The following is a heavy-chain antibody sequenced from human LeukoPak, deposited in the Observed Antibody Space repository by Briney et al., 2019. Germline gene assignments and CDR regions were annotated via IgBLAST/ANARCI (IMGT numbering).Heavy chain of an antibody. D-gene: IGHD3-16*02. CDR3: TREGVYSPDGTSYHRHAFDI. V-gene: IGHV1-69*04. J-gene: IGHJ3*02. CDR2: IIPTLNVA. Sequence: ASVKVSCKASGDDFSIYVITWVRQAPGQGLEWMGRIIPTLNVANSAQKFKGRVTITADRSTNTAHLELSSLRSEDTAVYYCTREGVYSPDGTSYHRHAFDIWGKGTVVIVSS. CDR1: GDDFSIYV.